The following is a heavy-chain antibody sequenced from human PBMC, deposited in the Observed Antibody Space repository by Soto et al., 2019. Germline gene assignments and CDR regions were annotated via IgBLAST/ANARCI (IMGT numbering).Heavy chain of an antibody. J-gene: IGHJ4*02. CDR3: AREDGIVGATSAFDY. D-gene: IGHD1-26*01. Sequence: LRLSCAASGFTFSTYNMNWVRQAPGKGLEWVSSINGRGNYIYYTDAVKGRFTISRDNAKTSLYLQMNSLRAEDTAVYYCAREDGIVGATSAFDYWGQGTLVTVSS. CDR1: GFTFSTYN. CDR2: INGRGNYI. V-gene: IGHV3-21*01.